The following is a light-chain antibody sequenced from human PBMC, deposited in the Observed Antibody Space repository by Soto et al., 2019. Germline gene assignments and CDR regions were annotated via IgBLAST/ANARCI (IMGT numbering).Light chain of an antibody. Sequence: DIQMTQSPSTLSASVRDRVTITCRASQSISNRLAWYQQKPGKAPKLRIYKASSLESGVPSRLSGSGSGTEFTLTISSLQPDDSATYYCQQYSSYPWTFGQGTKVEIK. CDR2: KAS. J-gene: IGKJ1*01. CDR1: QSISNR. V-gene: IGKV1-5*03. CDR3: QQYSSYPWT.